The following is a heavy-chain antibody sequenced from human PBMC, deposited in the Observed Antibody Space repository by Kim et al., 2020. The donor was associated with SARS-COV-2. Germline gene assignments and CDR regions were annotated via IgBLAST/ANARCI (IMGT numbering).Heavy chain of an antibody. Sequence: GGSLRLSCAASGFTFNVYSMNWVRQTPEKGLEWVSYITSDERTIYYADDMRGRFTISRDNAKGLVFLHMNSLTGEDTAIYYCARSVAGRFDYWGQGTLGTVSS. CDR3: ARSVAGRFDY. V-gene: IGHV3-48*01. CDR1: GFTFNVYS. D-gene: IGHD6-13*01. J-gene: IGHJ4*02. CDR2: ITSDERTI.